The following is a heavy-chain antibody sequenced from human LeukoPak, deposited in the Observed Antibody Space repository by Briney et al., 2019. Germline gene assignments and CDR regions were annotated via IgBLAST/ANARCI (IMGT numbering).Heavy chain of an antibody. D-gene: IGHD4-23*01. CDR2: MNPNSGNT. V-gene: IGHV1-8*01. CDR3: ARGPNKSDGGNSGSAWFDP. Sequence: ASVKVSCKASGYTFTTCDINWVRQATGQGLEWMGWMNPNSGNTGYAQKFQGRVTMTRNTSISTAYMELSSLRSEDTAVYYCARGPNKSDGGNSGSAWFDPWGQGTLVTVSS. J-gene: IGHJ5*02. CDR1: GYTFTTCD.